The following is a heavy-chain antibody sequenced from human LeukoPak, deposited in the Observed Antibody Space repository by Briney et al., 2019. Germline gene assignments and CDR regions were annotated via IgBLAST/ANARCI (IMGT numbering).Heavy chain of an antibody. CDR2: ISAYNGNT. D-gene: IGHD2-2*01. J-gene: IGHJ5*02. Sequence: ASVKVSCKASGYTFTSYGISWVRQAPGQGLEWMGWISAYNGNTNYAQKLQGRVTITTDTSTSTAYMELRSLRSDDTAVYYCARDIVVVPAAQINWFDPWGQGTLVTVSS. CDR1: GYTFTSYG. CDR3: ARDIVVVPAAQINWFDP. V-gene: IGHV1-18*01.